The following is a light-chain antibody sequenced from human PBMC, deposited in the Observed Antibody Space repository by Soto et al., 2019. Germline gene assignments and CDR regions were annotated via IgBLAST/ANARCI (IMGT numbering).Light chain of an antibody. V-gene: IGLV2-14*01. CDR2: DVS. CDR3: SSYTSSSSLAACV. Sequence: QSVLTQPASVSGSPGQSITISCTGTSSDVGGYNYVSWYQQHPGKAPKLMIYDVSNRPSGVSNRFSGSKSGNTASLTISGLQAEDEADYYCSSYTSSSSLAACVFGTGTKVTVL. J-gene: IGLJ1*01. CDR1: SSDVGGYNY.